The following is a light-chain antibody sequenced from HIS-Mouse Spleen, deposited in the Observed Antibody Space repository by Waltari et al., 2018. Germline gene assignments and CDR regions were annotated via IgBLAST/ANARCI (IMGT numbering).Light chain of an antibody. CDR1: QRVSSN. V-gene: IGKV3-15*01. CDR3: QQYNNWPRT. CDR2: GAS. Sequence: EIVMTQSPATLSVSPGERATLSFRASQRVSSNLAWYQQKPGQAPRLLIYGASTRATGIPARFSGSGSGTEFTLTISSMQSEDFAVYYCQQYNNWPRTFGGGTKVEIK. J-gene: IGKJ4*01.